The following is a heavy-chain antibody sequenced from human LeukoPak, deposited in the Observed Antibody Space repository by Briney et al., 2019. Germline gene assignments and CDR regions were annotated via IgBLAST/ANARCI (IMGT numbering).Heavy chain of an antibody. Sequence: ASVKVSCKASGGTFSSYAISWVRQAPGQGLEWMGGIIPIFGTANYAQKFQGRVTITADESTSTAYMELSSLRSEDTAVYYCARLYDILTCYFDYWGQGTLVTVSS. J-gene: IGHJ4*02. CDR3: ARLYDILTCYFDY. CDR1: GGTFSSYA. V-gene: IGHV1-69*13. D-gene: IGHD3-9*01. CDR2: IIPIFGTA.